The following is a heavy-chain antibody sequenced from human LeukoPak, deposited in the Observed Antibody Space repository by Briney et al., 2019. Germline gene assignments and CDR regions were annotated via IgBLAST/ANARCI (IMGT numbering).Heavy chain of an antibody. CDR3: ARYNSGWNDY. D-gene: IGHD6-19*01. CDR2: ISSTSSLI. J-gene: IGHJ4*02. Sequence: ETLSLTCAVSGGSISSGTYSWSWVRQAPGKGLEWVSSISSTSSLIWYADSLKGRFTISRDNAKNSLYLQMDSLRAEDTAVYYCARYNSGWNDYWGQGTLVTVSS. V-gene: IGHV3-21*01. CDR1: GGSISSGTYS.